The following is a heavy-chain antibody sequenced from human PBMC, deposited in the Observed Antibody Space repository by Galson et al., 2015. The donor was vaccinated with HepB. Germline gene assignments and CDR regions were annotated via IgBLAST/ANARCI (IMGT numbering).Heavy chain of an antibody. CDR3: ARGLEWLRFWGYYFDY. CDR1: GFTFSSYG. D-gene: IGHD5-12*01. CDR2: IWYDGSNK. Sequence: SLRLSCAASGFTFSSYGMHWVRQAPGKGLEWVAVIWYDGSNKYYADSVKGRFTISRDNSKNTLYLQMNSLRAEDTAVYYCARGLEWLRFWGYYFDYWGQGTLVTVSS. J-gene: IGHJ4*02. V-gene: IGHV3-33*01.